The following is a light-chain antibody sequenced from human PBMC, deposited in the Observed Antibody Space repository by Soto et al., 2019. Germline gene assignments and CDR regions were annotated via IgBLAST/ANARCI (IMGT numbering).Light chain of an antibody. CDR1: QSVSSN. J-gene: IGKJ2*02. V-gene: IGKV3-15*01. CDR2: GAS. Sequence: EIVMTQSPATLSVSPGERATLSCRASQSVSSNLAWYQQKPGQAPRLLIYGASTRATGIPARLSGSGSGTEFTLTIGSLQSEDFAVYYCQQYNNWPPWTFGQGTKLEIK. CDR3: QQYNNWPPWT.